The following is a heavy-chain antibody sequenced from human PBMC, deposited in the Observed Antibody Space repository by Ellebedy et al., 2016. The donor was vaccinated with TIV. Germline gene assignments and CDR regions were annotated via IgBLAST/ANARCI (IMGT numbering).Heavy chain of an antibody. CDR3: ARTECDLDAFDV. V-gene: IGHV2-70*11. CDR2: FDWDDDK. CDR1: GFSLSTSGLC. D-gene: IGHD2-21*01. J-gene: IGHJ3*01. Sequence: SGPTLVKPTQTLTLTCTFSGFSLSTSGLCVSWIRQPTGKALEWLARFDWDDDKYYNTSLKTRLTISKDTSKNQVVLTMTNMDPVDTATYYCARTECDLDAFDVWGQGTMVTVSS.